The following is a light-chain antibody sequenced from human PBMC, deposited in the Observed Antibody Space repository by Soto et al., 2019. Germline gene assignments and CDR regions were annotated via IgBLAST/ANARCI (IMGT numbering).Light chain of an antibody. CDR3: QTYDTGVSGSI. CDR2: SNI. V-gene: IGLV1-40*01. CDR1: SSNIGAGYD. Sequence: QSVLTQPPSVSGAPGQRVAISCAGTSSNIGAGYDVPWYQHLPGTAPKLLIFSNINRPLGVPDRFSGAKSGTSASLAITGLQAEDEGDYYCQTYDTGVSGSIFGGGTKVTVL. J-gene: IGLJ2*01.